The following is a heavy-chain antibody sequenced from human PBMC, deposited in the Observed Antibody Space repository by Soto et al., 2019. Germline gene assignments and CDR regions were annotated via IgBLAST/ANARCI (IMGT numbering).Heavy chain of an antibody. CDR2: ISAYNGNT. V-gene: IGHV1-18*01. CDR1: GYTFTSYG. Sequence: QVQLVQSGAEVKKPGASVKVSCKASGYTFTSYGISWVRQAPGQGIEWMGWISAYNGNTNYAQKLQGRLTMTTQTPTSTSYLELWRLRSEDTAVYYGARGECRGDVWGRGTTFTVSS. D-gene: IGHD3-16*01. CDR3: ARGECRGDV. J-gene: IGHJ6*02.